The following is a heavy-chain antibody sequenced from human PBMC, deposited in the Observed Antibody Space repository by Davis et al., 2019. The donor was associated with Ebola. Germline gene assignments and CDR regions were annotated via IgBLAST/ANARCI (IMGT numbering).Heavy chain of an antibody. D-gene: IGHD5-18*01. Sequence: PGGSLRLSCAASGFTFSSYWMHWVRQAPGKGLVWVSRINSDGSSTSYADAVKGRFTISRDNAKNTLYLQMNSLRAEDTAVYYCAGGSVNTAFRAFEIWGHGTMVTVSS. CDR3: AGGSVNTAFRAFEI. V-gene: IGHV3-74*01. CDR2: INSDGSST. J-gene: IGHJ3*02. CDR1: GFTFSSYW.